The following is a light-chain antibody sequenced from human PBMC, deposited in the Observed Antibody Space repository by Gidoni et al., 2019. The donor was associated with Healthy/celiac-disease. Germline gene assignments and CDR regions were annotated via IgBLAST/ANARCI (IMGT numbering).Light chain of an antibody. CDR3: QSADSSGTYYV. J-gene: IGLJ1*01. CDR1: ALPKQY. Sequence: SYELTQPPSVSVSRRQTAMITCSGDALPKQYAYWYQKKPGEAPVLMIYKDSARPSGIPERFSGSSTGTTGTLTISGVQAEDEADYYCQSADSSGTYYVFGTGTKVTVL. V-gene: IGLV3-25*03. CDR2: KDS.